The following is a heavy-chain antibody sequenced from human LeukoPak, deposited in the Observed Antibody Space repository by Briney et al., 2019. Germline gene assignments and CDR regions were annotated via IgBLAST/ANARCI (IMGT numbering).Heavy chain of an antibody. J-gene: IGHJ4*02. Sequence: GGSLRLTCAAAGFTFSSYGMSWVRQAPGKGLEWVSAISGSGGSTYYADSVKGRFTISRDNSKNTLYLQMNSLRAEDTAVYYCAKYSVAGTRGFDYWGQGTLVTVSS. CDR2: ISGSGGST. CDR3: AKYSVAGTRGFDY. V-gene: IGHV3-23*01. CDR1: GFTFSSYG. D-gene: IGHD6-19*01.